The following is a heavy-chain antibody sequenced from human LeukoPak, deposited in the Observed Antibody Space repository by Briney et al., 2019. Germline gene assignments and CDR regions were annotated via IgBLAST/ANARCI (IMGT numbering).Heavy chain of an antibody. J-gene: IGHJ4*02. CDR2: IYTGGAT. Sequence: PGGSLRLPCVASGFTASILYFHWVRQTPGKGLEWVSVIYTGGATYYADSVKGRFTISRDDSKNMMYLQMNSLRVEDTAIYYCATRNLHSSSDILKWGQGTLVTVSS. D-gene: IGHD3-9*01. V-gene: IGHV3-66*04. CDR1: GFTASILY. CDR3: ATRNLHSSSDILK.